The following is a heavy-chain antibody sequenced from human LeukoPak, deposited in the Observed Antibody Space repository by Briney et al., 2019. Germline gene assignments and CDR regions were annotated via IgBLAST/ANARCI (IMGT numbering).Heavy chain of an antibody. V-gene: IGHV3-21*01. CDR1: GFTFSGYS. CDR3: ARDWAYYYDSSGFFDY. D-gene: IGHD3-22*01. J-gene: IGHJ4*02. Sequence: KPGGSLRLSCAASGFTFSGYSMNWVRQAPGKVLEWVSSVSTTGYYIYYADAVKVRFTISRDNDKNSLYLQMNSLRAEDTAVYYCARDWAYYYDSSGFFDYWGQGTLVTVSS. CDR2: VSTTGYYI.